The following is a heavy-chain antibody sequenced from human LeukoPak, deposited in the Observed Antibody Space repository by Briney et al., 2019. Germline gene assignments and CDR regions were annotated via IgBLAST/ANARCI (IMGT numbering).Heavy chain of an antibody. Sequence: GGSLRLSCAASGFTFSSYALSWVRQVPGKGLEWVSAISGSGGSTYYADSVKGRFTISRDNSKNTLYLQMNSLRAEDTALYHCARGGLSSGWYSPHGMDVWGQGTTVTVSS. CDR3: ARGGLSSGWYSPHGMDV. V-gene: IGHV3-23*01. D-gene: IGHD6-19*01. J-gene: IGHJ6*02. CDR2: ISGSGGST. CDR1: GFTFSSYA.